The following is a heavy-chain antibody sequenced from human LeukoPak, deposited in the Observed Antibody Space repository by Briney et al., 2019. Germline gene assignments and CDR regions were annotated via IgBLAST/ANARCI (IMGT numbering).Heavy chain of an antibody. D-gene: IGHD3/OR15-3a*01. V-gene: IGHV1-69*04. Sequence: SVKVSCKASGGTFSSYAISWVRQAPGQGLEWMGRIIPILGIANYAQKFQGRVTVTADKSTSTAYMELGSLRSEDTAVYYCARDLRRAIRGLENPGWFDPWGQGTLVTVSS. CDR3: ARDLRRAIRGLENPGWFDP. CDR1: GGTFSSYA. CDR2: IIPILGIA. J-gene: IGHJ5*02.